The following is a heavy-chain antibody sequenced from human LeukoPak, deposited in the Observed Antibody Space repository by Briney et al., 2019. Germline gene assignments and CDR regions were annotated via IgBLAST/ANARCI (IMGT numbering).Heavy chain of an antibody. J-gene: IGHJ6*03. Sequence: GGSLRLSCAASGFTFSSYSMNWVRQAPGKGLEWVSYISSSSSTIYYADSVKGRFTISRDNAKNSLYLQMNSLRAEDTAVYYCARGASQTSYYYMDVWGKGTTVTVSS. V-gene: IGHV3-48*04. CDR2: ISSSSSTI. CDR3: ARGASQTSYYYMDV. D-gene: IGHD2-2*01. CDR1: GFTFSSYS.